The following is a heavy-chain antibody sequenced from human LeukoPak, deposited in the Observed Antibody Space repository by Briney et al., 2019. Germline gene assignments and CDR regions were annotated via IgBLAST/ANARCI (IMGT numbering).Heavy chain of an antibody. J-gene: IGHJ4*02. CDR1: GGSISTNNYY. V-gene: IGHV4-39*07. D-gene: IGHD1-26*01. Sequence: PSETLSLTCTVSGGSISTNNYYWGWIRQPPGKGLEWIGNIFYSGSTYYNPSLKSRFTISVDTSKNQFSLKLSSVTAAGTAVYYCARSGSRDSGSYFGYWGQGTLVTVSS. CDR3: ARSGSRDSGSYFGY. CDR2: IFYSGST.